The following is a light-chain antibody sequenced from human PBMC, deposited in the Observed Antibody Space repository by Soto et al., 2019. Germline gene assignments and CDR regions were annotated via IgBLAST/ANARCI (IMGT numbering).Light chain of an antibody. CDR3: SSYTTSSTRV. CDR2: EVS. Sequence: QSVLTQPASVSGSPGQSITISCTGTSSDVGGYKFVSWYQQHPGKAPKLMIYEVSNRPSGVSNRFSGSESGNTASLTISGLQAEDEADYYCSSYTTSSTRVFGGGTKLTVL. J-gene: IGLJ3*02. V-gene: IGLV2-14*01. CDR1: SSDVGGYKF.